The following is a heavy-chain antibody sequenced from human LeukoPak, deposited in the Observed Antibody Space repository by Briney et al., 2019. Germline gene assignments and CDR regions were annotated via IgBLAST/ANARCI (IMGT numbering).Heavy chain of an antibody. V-gene: IGHV4-4*07. J-gene: IGHJ4*02. CDR2: IYTTGST. Sequence: SETLSLTCTVSGGSISSYYWTWIRQPAGKGLEWIGRIYTTGSTNYNPSLNSRVTMSVDTSKNQFSLKLSSVTAADTAVYYCARQIAVAGKAEFDYWGQGTLVTVSS. CDR3: ARQIAVAGKAEFDY. D-gene: IGHD6-19*01. CDR1: GGSISSYY.